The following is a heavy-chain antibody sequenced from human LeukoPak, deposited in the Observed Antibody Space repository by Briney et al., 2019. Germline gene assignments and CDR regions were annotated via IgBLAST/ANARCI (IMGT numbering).Heavy chain of an antibody. Sequence: GGSLRLSCAASGFTFDDYTMHWVRQAPGKGLEWVSLISWDTGTTYYADSVKGRFTISRDNSKNSLFLQMNSLRTEDTALYYCAKDIGPRGLMTPGGWGQGTLVTVSS. CDR2: ISWDTGTT. J-gene: IGHJ4*02. D-gene: IGHD3-16*01. CDR1: GFTFDDYT. V-gene: IGHV3-43*01. CDR3: AKDIGPRGLMTPGG.